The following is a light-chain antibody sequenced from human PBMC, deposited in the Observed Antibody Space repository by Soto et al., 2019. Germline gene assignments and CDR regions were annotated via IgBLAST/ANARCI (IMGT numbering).Light chain of an antibody. J-gene: IGKJ5*01. Sequence: DIVMTQSPDSLAVSLGERATINCKSSPSVLYSSNNKNYLAWYQQKPGQPPKLLIYWASTRESGVPDRFSGSGSGTDFTLTSSSLQAEDVAVYYCQQYYSTLITFGQGTRLEIK. CDR3: QQYYSTLIT. CDR2: WAS. CDR1: PSVLYSSNNKNY. V-gene: IGKV4-1*01.